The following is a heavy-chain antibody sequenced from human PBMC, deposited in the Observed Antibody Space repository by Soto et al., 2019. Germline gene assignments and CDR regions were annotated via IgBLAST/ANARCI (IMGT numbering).Heavy chain of an antibody. CDR1: GGSISSGGDY. D-gene: IGHD3-22*01. CDR2: IYYSGST. Sequence: SESLSLTCTVSGGSISSGGDYWSWIRQHPGKGLEWIGYIYYSGSTYYNPSLKSRVTISVDTSKNQFSLKLSSVTAADTAVFYCARGLISGYYLYDAFDIWGQGTMVTVS. CDR3: ARGLISGYYLYDAFDI. V-gene: IGHV4-61*08. J-gene: IGHJ3*02.